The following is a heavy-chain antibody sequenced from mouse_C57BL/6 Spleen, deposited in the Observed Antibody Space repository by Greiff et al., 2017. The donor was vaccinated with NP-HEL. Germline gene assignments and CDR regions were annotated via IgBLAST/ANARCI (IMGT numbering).Heavy chain of an antibody. CDR3: ARDYFDY. V-gene: IGHV5-17*01. Sequence: VKLVESGGGLVTPGGSLTLSCAASGFTFSDYGMHWVRQAPEKGLEWVAYISSGSSTIYYADTVKGRFTISRDNAKNTLFLQMTRLRSEDTAMYYCARDYFDYWGQGTTLTVSS. CDR1: GFTFSDYG. CDR2: ISSGSSTI. J-gene: IGHJ2*01.